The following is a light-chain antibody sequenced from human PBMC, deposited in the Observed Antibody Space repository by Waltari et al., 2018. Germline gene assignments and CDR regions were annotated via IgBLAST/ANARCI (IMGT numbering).Light chain of an antibody. CDR3: SSFTSSTTGI. J-gene: IGLJ2*01. CDR2: DVN. CDR1: SSDSGGYEY. Sequence: SALTQPDSVSGSPGQSITISCSGISSDSGGYEYVSWYQQHPGKAPKVIIYDVNNRPSGVSMRFSGSKSGSSASLTISGLQAEDEADYYCSSFTSSTTGIFGGGTKVTVL. V-gene: IGLV2-14*03.